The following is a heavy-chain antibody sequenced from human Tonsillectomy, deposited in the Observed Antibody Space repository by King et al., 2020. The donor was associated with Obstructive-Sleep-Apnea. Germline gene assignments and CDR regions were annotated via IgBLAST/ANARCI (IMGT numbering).Heavy chain of an antibody. V-gene: IGHV3-49*03. CDR1: GFTFGDYA. J-gene: IGHJ4*02. D-gene: IGHD3-22*01. Sequence: VQLVESGGGLVQPGRSLRLSCTASGFTFGDYAMSWFRQAPGKGLDWVGFIRSKAYGGTTEYAASVKGRFTISRDDSKSIAYLQMNSLKTEETAVYYCTRAAYSMIVVVTDFDYWGQGTLVTVSS. CDR3: TRAAYSMIVVVTDFDY. CDR2: IRSKAYGGTT.